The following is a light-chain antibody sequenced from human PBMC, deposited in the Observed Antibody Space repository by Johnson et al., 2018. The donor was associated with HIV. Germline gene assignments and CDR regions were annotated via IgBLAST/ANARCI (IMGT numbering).Light chain of an antibody. Sequence: QSVLTQPPSLSAAPGQKVTISCSGSSSDIGNNYVSWYQHLPGTAPKLLIYDNDKRPSGIPDRFSGSKSGTSATLGIAGLQTGDEADYYCETLDSSLSGGFGPGPTVPSL. CDR3: ETLDSSLSGG. V-gene: IGLV1-51*01. CDR1: SSDIGNNY. J-gene: IGLJ1*01. CDR2: DND.